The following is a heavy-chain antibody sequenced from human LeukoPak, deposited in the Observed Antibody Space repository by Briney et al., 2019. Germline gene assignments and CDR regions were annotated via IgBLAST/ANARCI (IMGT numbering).Heavy chain of an antibody. D-gene: IGHD2-15*01. V-gene: IGHV1-8*01. J-gene: IGHJ5*02. CDR1: GYTFTSYD. CDR2: MNPNSGNT. Sequence: ASVKVSCKASGYTFTSYDINWVRQATGQGLEWMGWMNPNSGNTGYAQKFQGRVTMTRNTSISTAYMELSSLRSEDTAVYYCARDHCSGGSCYSVRPPRGWFDPWGQGTLVTVSS. CDR3: ARDHCSGGSCYSVRPPRGWFDP.